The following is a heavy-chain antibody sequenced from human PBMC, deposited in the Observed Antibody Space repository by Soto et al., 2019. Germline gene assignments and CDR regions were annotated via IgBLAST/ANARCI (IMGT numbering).Heavy chain of an antibody. Sequence: SETLSLTCAVYGGSFSGYYWSWIRQPPGKGLEWIGEINHSGSTNYNPSLKSRVTISVDTSKNQFSLKLSSVTAADTAVYYCARYYDFWSGYFFDWGQGTLVTVSS. J-gene: IGHJ4*02. D-gene: IGHD3-3*01. CDR1: GGSFSGYY. CDR2: INHSGST. V-gene: IGHV4-34*01. CDR3: ARYYDFWSGYFFD.